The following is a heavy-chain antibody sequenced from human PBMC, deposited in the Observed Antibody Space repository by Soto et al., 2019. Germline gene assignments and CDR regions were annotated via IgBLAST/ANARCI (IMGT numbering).Heavy chain of an antibody. D-gene: IGHD3-16*01. CDR1: GYPFTGYY. V-gene: IGHV1-2*02. CDR3: ARDMVSTIGDFDY. CDR2: INPDSGAT. J-gene: IGHJ4*02. Sequence: ASVKVSCKASGYPFTGYYVHWVRQAPGHGLEWVGWINPDSGATTCAQNFQGRVTMTRDTSIITAHMELSRLRSDDTAMYYCARDMVSTIGDFDYWGRG.